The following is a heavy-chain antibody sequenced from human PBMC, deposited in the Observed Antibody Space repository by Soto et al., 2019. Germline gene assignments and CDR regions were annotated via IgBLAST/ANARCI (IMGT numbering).Heavy chain of an antibody. CDR3: ARVPAYTLHYYYYGMDV. D-gene: IGHD2-15*01. J-gene: IGHJ6*02. V-gene: IGHV4-34*01. Sequence: QVQLQQWGAGLLKPSETLSLTCAVYGGSFSGYYWSWIRQPPGKWLEWIGEINHSGSTNYNPSLKSRVTRSVDTSKNQFSLKLSSVTAADTAVYYCARVPAYTLHYYYYGMDVWGQGTTVTVSS. CDR2: INHSGST. CDR1: GGSFSGYY.